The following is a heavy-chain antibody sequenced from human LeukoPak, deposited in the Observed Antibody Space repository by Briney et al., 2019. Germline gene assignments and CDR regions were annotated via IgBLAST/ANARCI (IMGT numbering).Heavy chain of an antibody. CDR1: GGSISSYY. Sequence: SETLSLTCTASGGSISSYYWSWIRQPPGKGLEWIGYIYYSGSTNYNPSLKSRVTISVATSKNQFSLRLSSVTAADTAVYYCARLSLYYGMDVWGQGTTVTVSS. J-gene: IGHJ6*02. D-gene: IGHD2-8*01. CDR2: IYYSGST. V-gene: IGHV4-59*08. CDR3: ARLSLYYGMDV.